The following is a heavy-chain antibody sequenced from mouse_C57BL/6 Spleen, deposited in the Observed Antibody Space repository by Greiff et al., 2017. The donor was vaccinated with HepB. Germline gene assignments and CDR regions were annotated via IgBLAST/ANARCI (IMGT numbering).Heavy chain of an antibody. CDR2: IYPRSGNT. CDR1: GYTFTSYG. Sequence: VQLQQSGAELARPGASVKLSCKASGYTFTSYGISWVKQRTGQGLEWIGEIYPRSGNTYYNEKFKGKATLTADKSSSTAYMELRSLTSEDSAVYFCARGGTVVATPAWFAYWGQGTLVTVSA. V-gene: IGHV1-81*01. CDR3: ARGGTVVATPAWFAY. J-gene: IGHJ3*01. D-gene: IGHD1-1*01.